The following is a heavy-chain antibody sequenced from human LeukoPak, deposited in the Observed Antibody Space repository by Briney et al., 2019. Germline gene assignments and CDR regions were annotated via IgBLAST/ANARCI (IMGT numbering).Heavy chain of an antibody. D-gene: IGHD3-3*01. J-gene: IGHJ6*02. Sequence: GGSLRLSCAASGFTFSSYGMHWVRQAPGKGLEWVSVISYDGSNKYYADSVKGRFTISRDNSKNTLYLQMNSLRTEDTAVYYCAKTLNRGGFFGVVIIDQYYGMDVWGQGTTVTVSS. CDR2: ISYDGSNK. V-gene: IGHV3-30*18. CDR1: GFTFSSYG. CDR3: AKTLNRGGFFGVVIIDQYYGMDV.